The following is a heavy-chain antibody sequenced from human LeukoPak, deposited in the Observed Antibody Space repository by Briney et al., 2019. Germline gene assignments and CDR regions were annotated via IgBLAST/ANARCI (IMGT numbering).Heavy chain of an antibody. J-gene: IGHJ3*02. CDR3: ARARYYYGSGSPAAFDI. D-gene: IGHD3-10*01. CDR1: GYTFTGYY. Sequence: ASVKVSCKASGYTFTGYYMHWVRQAPGQGLEWMGWINPNSGGTNYAQKFQGRVTMTRDTSISTAYMELSRLRSDDTAVYYCARARYYYGSGSPAAFDIWGQGTMVTVSS. V-gene: IGHV1-2*02. CDR2: INPNSGGT.